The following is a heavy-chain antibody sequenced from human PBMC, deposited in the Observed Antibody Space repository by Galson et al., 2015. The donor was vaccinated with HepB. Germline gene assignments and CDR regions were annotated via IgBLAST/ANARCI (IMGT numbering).Heavy chain of an antibody. CDR1: GFTFDDYA. V-gene: IGHV3-9*01. D-gene: IGHD6-19*01. CDR2: ISWNSGSI. CDR3: AKGVRQWLARGYFDY. J-gene: IGHJ4*02. Sequence: SLRLSCAASGFTFDDYAMHWVRHAPGEGLEWVSGISWNSGSIGYADSVKGRFTISRDNAKNSLYLQMSSLRAEDTALYYCAKGVRQWLARGYFDYWGQGTLVTVSS.